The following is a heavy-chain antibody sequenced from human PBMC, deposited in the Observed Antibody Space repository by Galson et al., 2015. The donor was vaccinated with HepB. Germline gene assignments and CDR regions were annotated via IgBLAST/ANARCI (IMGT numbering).Heavy chain of an antibody. CDR3: VRGGWVESGYLGGYYTDV. V-gene: IGHV3-30-3*01. Sequence: SLRLSCAASGFTFTTYAMHWVRQAPGKGLDWVAVISHDGINKYYADSVKGRFTISRDNSKNTLYLQLNSLRAQDTAMYYCVRGGWVESGYLGGYYTDVWGTGTTVTVSS. CDR1: GFTFTTYA. J-gene: IGHJ6*03. D-gene: IGHD3-3*01. CDR2: ISHDGINK.